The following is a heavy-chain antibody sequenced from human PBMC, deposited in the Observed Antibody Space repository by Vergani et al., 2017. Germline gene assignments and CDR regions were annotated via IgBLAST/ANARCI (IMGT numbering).Heavy chain of an antibody. Sequence: VQLVESGGGLVQPGGSLRLSCSASGFTFSSYAMHWVRQAPGKGLEYVSAISSNGGSTYYADSVKGRFTISRDNSKNTLYLQMNSLRVEDTAAYYCAKDVAVGWFGVFGLKTWGQGTLVTVSS. J-gene: IGHJ4*02. D-gene: IGHD3-10*01. V-gene: IGHV3-64*04. CDR1: GFTFSSYA. CDR3: AKDVAVGWFGVFGLKT. CDR2: ISSNGGST.